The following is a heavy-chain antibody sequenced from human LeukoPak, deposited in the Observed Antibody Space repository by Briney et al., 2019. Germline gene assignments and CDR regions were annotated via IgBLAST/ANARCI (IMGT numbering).Heavy chain of an antibody. J-gene: IGHJ6*03. Sequence: PGGSLRLSCAASGFTFSSYSMNWVRQAPGKGLEWVSSISSSSSYIYYADSVKGRFTISRDNAKNSLYLQMNSLRAEDTAVYYCARDQAAPHPNGYYYYMDVWGKGTTVTVSS. V-gene: IGHV3-21*01. CDR1: GFTFSSYS. D-gene: IGHD6-6*01. CDR3: ARDQAAPHPNGYYYYMDV. CDR2: ISSSSSYI.